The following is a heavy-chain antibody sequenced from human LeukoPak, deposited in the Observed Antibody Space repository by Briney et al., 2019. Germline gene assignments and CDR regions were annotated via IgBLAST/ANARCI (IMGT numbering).Heavy chain of an antibody. CDR3: ARDLIAMIGEG. D-gene: IGHD3-22*01. Sequence: GGSLRLSCAAFGFTFSSYGMHWVRQAPGKGLEWVAVIWYDGSNKYYADSVKGRFTISRDNSKNTLYLQMNSLRAEDTAVYYCARDLIAMIGEGGGQGTLVTVSS. J-gene: IGHJ4*02. CDR2: IWYDGSNK. V-gene: IGHV3-33*01. CDR1: GFTFSSYG.